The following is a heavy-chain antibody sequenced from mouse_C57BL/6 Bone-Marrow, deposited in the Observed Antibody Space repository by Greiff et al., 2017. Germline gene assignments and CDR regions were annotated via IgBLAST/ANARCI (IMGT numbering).Heavy chain of an antibody. CDR3: ARGWLLRDYAMDY. CDR1: GFTFSSYA. V-gene: IGHV5-4*01. D-gene: IGHD2-3*01. CDR2: ISDGGSYT. Sequence: EVHLVESGGGLVKPGGSLKLSCAASGFTFSSYAMSWVRQTPEKRLEWVATISDGGSYTFYPDNVKGRFTISRDNAKHNLYLQMSHLKSEDTAMYYCARGWLLRDYAMDYWGQGTSVTVSS. J-gene: IGHJ4*01.